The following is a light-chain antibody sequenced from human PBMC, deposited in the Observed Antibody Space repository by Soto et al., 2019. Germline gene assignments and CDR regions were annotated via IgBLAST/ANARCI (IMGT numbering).Light chain of an antibody. V-gene: IGLV2-14*01. Sequence: QSALTQPASVSGSPGQSITISCTGTSSDVGGYNYVSWYQQHPGKAPKLIIYEVSIRPSGVSNRFSGSRSGNTASLTITGLHAEDEADYYCSSYTSSSTRVFGGGTTLTVL. J-gene: IGLJ3*02. CDR1: SSDVGGYNY. CDR2: EVS. CDR3: SSYTSSSTRV.